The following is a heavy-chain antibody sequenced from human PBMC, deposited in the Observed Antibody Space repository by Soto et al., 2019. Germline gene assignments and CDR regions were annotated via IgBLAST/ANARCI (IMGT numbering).Heavy chain of an antibody. V-gene: IGHV1-69*13. CDR1: GGPFSSYA. D-gene: IGHD3-22*01. CDR3: AKTNFYYDSSGYWIPYYYYGMDV. J-gene: IGHJ6*02. CDR2: IIPIFGTA. Sequence: SVKVACKASGGPFSSYAISWLRQAPGQGLEWMGGIIPIFGTANYAQKFQGRVTITADESTSTAYMELRSLRSEDTAVYYCAKTNFYYDSSGYWIPYYYYGMDVWGQGTTVTVSS.